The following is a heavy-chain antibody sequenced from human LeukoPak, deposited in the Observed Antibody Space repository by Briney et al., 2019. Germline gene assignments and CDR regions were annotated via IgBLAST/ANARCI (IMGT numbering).Heavy chain of an antibody. V-gene: IGHV3-21*01. D-gene: IGHD3-9*01. CDR3: ARALTGYEAFDI. CDR2: ISSSTTSYI. Sequence: PGGSLRLSCAASGFTLSSYSMNWVRQAPGKGLEWVSSISSSTTSYIYYADSVKGRFTISRDNAKNSLYLQMNSLRAEDTAMYYCARALTGYEAFDIWGQGTMVTVSS. J-gene: IGHJ3*02. CDR1: GFTLSSYS.